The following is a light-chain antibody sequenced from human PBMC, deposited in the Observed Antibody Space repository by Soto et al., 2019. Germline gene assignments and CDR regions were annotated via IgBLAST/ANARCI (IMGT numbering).Light chain of an antibody. Sequence: DIPVTQSPSSVSASVGDRVTITCRASQGITSWLAWYQQKPGRAPKLLIYAASSLQSGVPSRFSGSGSGTDFTLTISSLHPEDFATYYCQKTPSFPLTFGGGTKVEIK. V-gene: IGKV1-12*01. CDR2: AAS. CDR3: QKTPSFPLT. CDR1: QGITSW. J-gene: IGKJ4*01.